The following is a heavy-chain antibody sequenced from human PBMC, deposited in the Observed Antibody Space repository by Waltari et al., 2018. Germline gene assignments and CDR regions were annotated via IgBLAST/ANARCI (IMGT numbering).Heavy chain of an antibody. Sequence: VQLQESGPGLVKTSGTLSLTCSVTGASTGVYHWSWLRQSPGPGLEWIGYINYNGETTYNPSLKGRVTISQDTSKRQFSLTLNSVTAADTAVYYCATDVLAAADVTFFDHWGQGIRVSVSS. D-gene: IGHD6-13*01. V-gene: IGHV4-59*01. J-gene: IGHJ4*02. CDR3: ATDVLAAADVTFFDH. CDR1: GASTGVYH. CDR2: INYNGET.